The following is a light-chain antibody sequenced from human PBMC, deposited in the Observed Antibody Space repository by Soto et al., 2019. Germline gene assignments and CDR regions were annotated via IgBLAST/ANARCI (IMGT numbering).Light chain of an antibody. CDR2: GAS. V-gene: IGKV3-20*01. CDR3: QQFGSSPQT. Sequence: PGERATLSCRASQSVTSSYLAWYQQKPGQAPRLLIFGASSRATGIPDRFTGSGSGTDFTLTISRLEPEDFAVYYCQQFGSSPQTFGQGTKVEVK. CDR1: QSVTSSY. J-gene: IGKJ1*01.